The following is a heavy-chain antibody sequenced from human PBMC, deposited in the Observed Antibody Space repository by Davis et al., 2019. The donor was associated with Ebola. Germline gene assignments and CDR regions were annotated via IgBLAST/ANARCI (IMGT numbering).Heavy chain of an antibody. CDR3: ARDGMAANGFDV. CDR1: GFTFSSHS. J-gene: IGHJ3*01. CDR2: ISDSGHDI. D-gene: IGHD5-24*01. Sequence: GESLKISCAASGFTFSSHSMNWVRQAPGKGLEWISYISDSGHDIHYADSVKGRFTISRDDAKNSVHLQMNSLRAEDTAVYSCARDGMAANGFDVWGQGTTVTVSS. V-gene: IGHV3-21*05.